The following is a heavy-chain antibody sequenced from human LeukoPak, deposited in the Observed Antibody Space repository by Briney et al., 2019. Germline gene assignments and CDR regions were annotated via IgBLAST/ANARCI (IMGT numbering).Heavy chain of an antibody. V-gene: IGHV3-48*02. Sequence: PGGSLRLSCTASGFTFSSNSMNWVRQSLGKGLEWVSYISSGSSTIYYADSVKGRFTISRDNAKNSLFLQMNSLRDEDTAVYYCARSYYDSNPYFDYWGQGTLVTVSS. CDR3: ARSYYDSNPYFDY. CDR1: GFTFSSNS. CDR2: ISSGSSTI. D-gene: IGHD3-22*01. J-gene: IGHJ4*02.